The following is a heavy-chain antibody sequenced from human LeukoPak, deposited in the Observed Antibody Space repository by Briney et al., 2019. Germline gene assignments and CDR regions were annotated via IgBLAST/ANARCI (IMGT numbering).Heavy chain of an antibody. J-gene: IGHJ4*02. CDR1: GYSISSGYY. V-gene: IGHV4-38-2*02. CDR3: ARVRFLEWFDFDY. Sequence: SETLSLTCTVSGYSISSGYYWGWIRQPPGKGLEWIGSIYHSGSTYYNPSLKSRVTISVDTSKNQFSLKLSSVTAADTAVYYCARVRFLEWFDFDYWGQGTLVTVSS. CDR2: IYHSGST. D-gene: IGHD3-3*01.